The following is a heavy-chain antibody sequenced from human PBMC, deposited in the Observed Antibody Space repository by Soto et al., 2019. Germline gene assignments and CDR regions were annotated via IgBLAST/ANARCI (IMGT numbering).Heavy chain of an antibody. CDR1: GGTFSSYT. CDR3: ARDDSGFSGSHYIDYFNY. D-gene: IGHD1-26*01. J-gene: IGHJ4*02. CDR2: VIPILGIA. Sequence: GASVKVSCKASGGTFSSYTISWVRQAPGQGLEWMGRVIPILGIANYAQKFQGRVTITADKSTSTAYMQLSSLTSEDTAVYYCARDDSGFSGSHYIDYFNYWGQGALVTVS. V-gene: IGHV1-69*04.